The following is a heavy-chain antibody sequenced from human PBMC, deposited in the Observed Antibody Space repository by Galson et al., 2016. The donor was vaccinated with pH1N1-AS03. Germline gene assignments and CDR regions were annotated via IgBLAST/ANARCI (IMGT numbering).Heavy chain of an antibody. CDR2: LTTNTGDP. CDR3: ARGHMSLSGCRDS. D-gene: IGHD3-9*01. Sequence: SVKVSCKASGYTFTSHRIIWVRQAPGQGLECMGWLTTNTGDPTYAQGSKGRFAFTLDTSVSTAYVQIDSLKADDTAVYYCARGHMSLSGCRDSWGQGTLVTVSS. CDR1: GYTFTSHR. J-gene: IGHJ4*02. V-gene: IGHV7-4-1*01.